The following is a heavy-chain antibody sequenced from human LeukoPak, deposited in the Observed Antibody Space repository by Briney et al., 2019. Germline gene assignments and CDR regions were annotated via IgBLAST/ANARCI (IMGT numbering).Heavy chain of an antibody. CDR3: ARMRGGPYYFDY. CDR2: IDWDDDK. CDR1: GFSLSTSGMC. V-gene: IGHV2-70*11. J-gene: IGHJ4*02. D-gene: IGHD3-10*01. Sequence: SGPALVKPTQTLTLTCTFSGFSLSTSGMCVSWIRQPPGKALEWLARIDWDDDKYYTTSLKTRLTTSKDTSKNQVVLTMTNMDPVDTATYYCARMRGGPYYFDYWGQGTLVTVSS.